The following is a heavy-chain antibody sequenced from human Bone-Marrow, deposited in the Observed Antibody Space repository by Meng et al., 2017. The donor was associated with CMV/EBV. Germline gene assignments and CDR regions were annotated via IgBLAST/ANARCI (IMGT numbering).Heavy chain of an antibody. V-gene: IGHV3-7*01. CDR1: GFTFSSYE. J-gene: IGHJ6*02. CDR2: IKQDGSEK. CDR3: ARDWYSSSWYDHGGMDV. D-gene: IGHD6-13*01. Sequence: GESLKISCAASGFTFSSYEMNWVRQAPGKGLEWVANIKQDGSEKYSVDSVKGRFTISRDNAKNSLYLQMNSLRAEDTAVYYCARDWYSSSWYDHGGMDVWGQRTTVTVSS.